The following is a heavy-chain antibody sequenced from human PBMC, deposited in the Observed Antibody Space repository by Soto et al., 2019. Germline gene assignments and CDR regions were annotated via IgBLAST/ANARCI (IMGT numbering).Heavy chain of an antibody. CDR1: GFTFSSYA. CDR3: ARDDSIAARPFDY. J-gene: IGHJ4*02. V-gene: IGHV3-23*01. CDR2: ISGSGGST. D-gene: IGHD6-6*01. Sequence: GGSLRLSCAASGFTFSSYAMSWVRQAPGKGLEWVSAISGSGGSTYYADSVKGRFTINPDTSKNQFSLQLNSVTPEDTAVYYCARDDSIAARPFDYWGQGTLVTVSS.